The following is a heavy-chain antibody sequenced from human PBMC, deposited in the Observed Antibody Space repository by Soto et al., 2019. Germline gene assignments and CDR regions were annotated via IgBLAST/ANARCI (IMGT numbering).Heavy chain of an antibody. J-gene: IGHJ2*01. Sequence: GGSLRLSCAASGFTFISYAISWVRHSPGKGPEWVSAISGSGGSTYYADSVKGRFTISRDNSKNTLYLQMNSLRAEDTAVYYCARWIKYYYDSTGCLNYF. CDR1: GFTFISYA. D-gene: IGHD3-22*01. CDR2: ISGSGGST. V-gene: IGHV3-23*01. CDR3: ARWIKYYYDSTGCLNYF.